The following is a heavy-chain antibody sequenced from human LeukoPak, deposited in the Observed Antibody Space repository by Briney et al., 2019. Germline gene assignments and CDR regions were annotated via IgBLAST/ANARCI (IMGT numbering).Heavy chain of an antibody. CDR3: ARVKALGIVGSTTVLDP. CDR2: TNPNSHGI. Sequence: ASAKDSRKPPRYTLTVYYIHSVRETPGQGGEWMVCTNPNSHGINYAQKFQGRVTMTRDTSITTANMEMSRMRSDDTAVYYCARVKALGIVGSTTVLDPWGQGTLVTVSS. J-gene: IGHJ5*02. CDR1: RYTLTVYY. V-gene: IGHV1-2*02. D-gene: IGHD1-26*01.